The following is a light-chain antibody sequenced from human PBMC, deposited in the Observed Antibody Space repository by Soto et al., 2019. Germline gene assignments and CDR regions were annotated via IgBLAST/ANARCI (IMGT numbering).Light chain of an antibody. J-gene: IGKJ1*01. CDR2: GAS. V-gene: IGKV3-20*01. CDR3: QQYGSSPET. CDR1: QSVSSNY. Sequence: DIVLPQSPVTLSLSPGERATLSCRASQSVSSNYLAWYQQKPGRAPRLLIYGASSRATGIPDRFSGSGSGTDFTLTISRLEPEDFAVYYCQQYGSSPETFGQGTKVDIK.